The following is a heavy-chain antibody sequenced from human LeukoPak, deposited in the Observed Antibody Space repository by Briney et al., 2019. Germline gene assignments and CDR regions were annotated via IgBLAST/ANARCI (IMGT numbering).Heavy chain of an antibody. Sequence: GGSLRLSCAASGFTFDDYGMSWVRQAPGKGLEWVSGINWNGGSTGYAGSVKGRFTISRDNAKNSLYLQMNSLRAEDTALYYCARDSGYSYGYSWGYWGQGTLVTVSS. CDR2: INWNGGST. D-gene: IGHD5-18*01. CDR3: ARDSGYSYGYSWGY. CDR1: GFTFDDYG. J-gene: IGHJ4*02. V-gene: IGHV3-20*04.